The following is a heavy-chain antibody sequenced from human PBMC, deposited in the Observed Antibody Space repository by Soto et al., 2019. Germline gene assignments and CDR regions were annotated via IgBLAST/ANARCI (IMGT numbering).Heavy chain of an antibody. Sequence: AVTVSCKYSGGPNSSYAISWVRQAPGQGLEWMGGIIPIFGTANYAQKFQGRVTITADESTSTAYMELSSLRSEDTAVYYCARDRRYYDSSDYYGMDGWGQGTTVT. D-gene: IGHD3-22*01. CDR3: ARDRRYYDSSDYYGMDG. CDR1: GGPNSSYA. V-gene: IGHV1-69*13. CDR2: IIPIFGTA. J-gene: IGHJ6*02.